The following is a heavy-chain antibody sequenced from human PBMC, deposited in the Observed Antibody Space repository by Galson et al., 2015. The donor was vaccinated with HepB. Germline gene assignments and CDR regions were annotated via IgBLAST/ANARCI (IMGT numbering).Heavy chain of an antibody. CDR1: GFTFGSHA. CDR2: ISGPCGTT. CDR3: AKDLGITVAGDFDY. V-gene: IGHV3-23*01. D-gene: IGHD6-19*01. Sequence: SLRLSCAASGFTFGSHAMSWVRQGPGKGLEWVSAISGPCGTTYFADSVKGRFSISRDNSKNTLFLQMNSLRVEDTAIYYCAKDLGITVAGDFDYWGQGTLVTVSS. J-gene: IGHJ4*02.